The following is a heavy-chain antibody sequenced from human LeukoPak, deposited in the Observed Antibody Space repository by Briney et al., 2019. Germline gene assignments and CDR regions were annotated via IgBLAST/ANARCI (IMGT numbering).Heavy chain of an antibody. Sequence: GGSLRLSCAVSGFTFSSYAMNWVRQAPGKGLEWVSSISGSGDSTQYADSVKGRFTISRDNSKNTLYLQMNSLRAEDTAVYYCARDLEMVRGVIQAPSLWGQGTMVTVSS. CDR3: ARDLEMVRGVIQAPSL. CDR1: GFTFSSYA. CDR2: ISGSGDST. V-gene: IGHV3-23*01. D-gene: IGHD3-10*01. J-gene: IGHJ3*01.